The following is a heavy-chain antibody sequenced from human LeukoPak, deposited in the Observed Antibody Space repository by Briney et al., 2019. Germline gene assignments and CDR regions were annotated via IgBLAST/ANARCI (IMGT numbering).Heavy chain of an antibody. CDR3: ARGRKQLGEIDY. D-gene: IGHD6-6*01. V-gene: IGHV1-69*13. Sequence: ASVKVPCKASGGTFSSYAISWVRQAPGQGLEWMGGIIPIFGTANYAQKFQGRVTITADESTSTAYMELSSLRSEDTAVYYCARGRKQLGEIDYWGQGTLVTVSS. CDR1: GGTFSSYA. J-gene: IGHJ4*02. CDR2: IIPIFGTA.